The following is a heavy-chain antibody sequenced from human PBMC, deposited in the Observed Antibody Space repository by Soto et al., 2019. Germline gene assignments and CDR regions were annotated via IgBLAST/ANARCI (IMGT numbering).Heavy chain of an antibody. D-gene: IGHD3-3*01. CDR1: GYTFTSYY. Sequence: AASVKVSCKASGYTFTSYYMHWVRQAPGQGLEWMGIINPSGGSTSYAQKFQGRVTMTRDTSTSTVYMELSSLRSEDAAVYYCARDGYDFWRGSHWFDPRCQGTLVTVST. CDR3: ARDGYDFWRGSHWFDP. V-gene: IGHV1-46*01. CDR2: INPSGGST. J-gene: IGHJ5*02.